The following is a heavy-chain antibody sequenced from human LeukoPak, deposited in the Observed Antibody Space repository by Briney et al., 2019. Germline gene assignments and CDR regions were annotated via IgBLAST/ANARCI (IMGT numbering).Heavy chain of an antibody. CDR2: INPNSGGT. CDR3: ARANIMFDAFDI. CDR1: GYTFTGYY. Sequence: ASVKVSCKASGYTFTGYYMHWVRQDPGQGLEWMGWINPNSGGTNYAQKFQGRVTMTRDTSISTAYMELSRLRSDDTAVYYCARANIMFDAFDIWGQGTMITVSS. D-gene: IGHD3-10*02. J-gene: IGHJ3*02. V-gene: IGHV1-2*02.